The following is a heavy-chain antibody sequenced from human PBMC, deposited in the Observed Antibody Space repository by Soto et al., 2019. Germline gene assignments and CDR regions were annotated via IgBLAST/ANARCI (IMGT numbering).Heavy chain of an antibody. CDR3: ATPGGCGSSCYVNWFDP. CDR1: GGSISSSSYY. Sequence: SETLSLTCTVSGGSISSSSYYWGWIRQPPGKGLEWIGSIYYSGSTYYNPSLKSRVTISVDTSKNQFSLKLGSVTAADTAVYYCATPGGCGSSCYVNWFDPWGQGTLVTVSS. V-gene: IGHV4-39*01. D-gene: IGHD2-15*01. J-gene: IGHJ5*01. CDR2: IYYSGST.